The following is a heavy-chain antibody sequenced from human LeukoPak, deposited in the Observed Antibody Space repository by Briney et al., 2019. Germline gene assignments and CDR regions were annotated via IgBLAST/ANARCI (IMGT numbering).Heavy chain of an antibody. Sequence: PSETLSLTCTVSGGSISNYYWSWIRQAPGKGLEWSGNIYYRRRTKYNPSLKSRVPLSVDTSKNQFSLNLSSVTAADTAVYYCARGGRQQWLLFAFHIWGQGTMVTVSS. CDR2: IYYRRRT. CDR1: GGSISNYY. J-gene: IGHJ3*02. CDR3: ARGGRQQWLLFAFHI. V-gene: IGHV4-59*01. D-gene: IGHD2-21*02.